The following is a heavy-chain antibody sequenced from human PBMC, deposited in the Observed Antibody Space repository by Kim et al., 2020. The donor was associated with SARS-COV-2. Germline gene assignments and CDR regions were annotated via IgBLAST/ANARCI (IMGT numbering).Heavy chain of an antibody. J-gene: IGHJ4*02. Sequence: GGSLRLSCAASGFTFSSYAMHWVRQAPGKGLEYVSAISSNGGSTYYANSVKGRFTISRDNSKNTLYLQMGSLRAEDMAVYYCARGNIGELIAAWYFDYWGQGTLVTVSS. V-gene: IGHV3-64*01. CDR1: GFTFSSYA. D-gene: IGHD3-10*01. CDR2: ISSNGGST. CDR3: ARGNIGELIAAWYFDY.